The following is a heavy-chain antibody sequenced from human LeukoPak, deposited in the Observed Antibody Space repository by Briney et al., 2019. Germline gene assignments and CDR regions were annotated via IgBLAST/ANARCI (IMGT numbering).Heavy chain of an antibody. D-gene: IGHD6-19*01. J-gene: IGHJ4*02. CDR3: ARDTPWLDSFDY. Sequence: GGSLRLSCAVSGFTFSSYSMNWVRQAPGKGLEWVSSISSSSSYIYYADSVKGRFTISRDNAKNSLYLQMNSLRAEDTAVYYCARDTPWLDSFDYWGQGTLVTVSS. CDR2: ISSSSSYI. CDR1: GFTFSSYS. V-gene: IGHV3-21*01.